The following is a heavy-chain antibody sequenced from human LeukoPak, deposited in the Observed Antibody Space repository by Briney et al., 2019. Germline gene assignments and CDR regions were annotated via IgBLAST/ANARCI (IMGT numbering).Heavy chain of an antibody. CDR1: GGSISSYY. V-gene: IGHV4-4*09. Sequence: PSETLSLTCTVSGGSISSYYWSWIRQPPGKGLEWIGYIYTSGSTNYNPSLKSRVTISVDTSKNQFSLKLSSVTAADTAVYYCARTGNFYDFWSSYSDVWGKGTTVTVSP. D-gene: IGHD3-3*01. CDR3: ARTGNFYDFWSSYSDV. J-gene: IGHJ6*04. CDR2: IYTSGST.